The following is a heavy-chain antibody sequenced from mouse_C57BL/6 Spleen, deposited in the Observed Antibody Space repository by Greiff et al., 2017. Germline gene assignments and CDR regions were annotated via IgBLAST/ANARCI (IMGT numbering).Heavy chain of an antibody. CDR3: AREEVYSNNDY. V-gene: IGHV3-6*01. Sequence: ESGPGLVKPSQSLPLTCSATGYSITSGYYWNWIRQFPGNKLEWMGFISYDGSNNYNPSLKKRISITRDTSKNQFFLKLNSVTTEDTATYYCAREEVYSNNDYWGQGTTLTVSS. J-gene: IGHJ2*01. CDR2: ISYDGSN. D-gene: IGHD2-5*01. CDR1: GYSITSGYY.